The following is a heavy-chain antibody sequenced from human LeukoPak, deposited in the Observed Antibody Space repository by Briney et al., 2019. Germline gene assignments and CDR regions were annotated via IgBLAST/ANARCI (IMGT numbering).Heavy chain of an antibody. CDR2: IHYSGST. CDR3: ASPSSSSSTYDY. V-gene: IGHV4-39*01. Sequence: PSETLSLTCTVSGGSISSYYWGWIRQPLGKGLEWIGSIHYSGSTYYNPSLKSRVTISIDTSKTQFSLKLTSVTAADTAVYYCASPSSSSSTYDYWGQGTLVTVSS. D-gene: IGHD6-6*01. CDR1: GGSISSYY. J-gene: IGHJ4*02.